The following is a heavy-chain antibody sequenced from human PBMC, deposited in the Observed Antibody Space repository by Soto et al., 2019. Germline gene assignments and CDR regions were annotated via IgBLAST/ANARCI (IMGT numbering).Heavy chain of an antibody. D-gene: IGHD2-15*01. CDR3: ARAGEYCSGGSCYSYYSYGMDV. V-gene: IGHV1-69*01. J-gene: IGHJ6*02. Sequence: QVQLVQSGAEVKKPGSSVKVSCKASGGTFSSYAISWVRQAPGQGLEWMGGIIPIFGTANYAQKFQGRVTITADESTSTAYMELSSLRSEDTAVYYCARAGEYCSGGSCYSYYSYGMDVWGQGTTVTVSS. CDR2: IIPIFGTA. CDR1: GGTFSSYA.